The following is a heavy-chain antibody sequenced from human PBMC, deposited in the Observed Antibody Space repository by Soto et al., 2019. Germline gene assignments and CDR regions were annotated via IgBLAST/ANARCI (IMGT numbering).Heavy chain of an antibody. V-gene: IGHV1-46*01. J-gene: IGHJ4*02. D-gene: IGHD2-21*01. CDR2: INPDTGTT. CDR1: GYTFTHYY. Sequence: QVQLVQSGAEVRKLGASVKLSCQASGYTFTHYYIHWVRQAPGQGLEWLGIINPDTGTTSYAQTFQGRGTLTTDTSASTVYLELSGLAAEDTAVYYCASCPIYGGDSYFAYWGQGTLVTVSS. CDR3: ASCPIYGGDSYFAY.